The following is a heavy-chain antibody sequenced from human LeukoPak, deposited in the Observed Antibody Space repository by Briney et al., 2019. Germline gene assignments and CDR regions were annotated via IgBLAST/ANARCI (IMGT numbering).Heavy chain of an antibody. V-gene: IGHV3-23*01. CDR2: INTFGSAT. CDR3: AKGIAVADYYFDY. CDR1: GFTFSNFA. J-gene: IGHJ4*02. D-gene: IGHD6-19*01. Sequence: GGSLRLSCAASGFTFSNFAMAWVRQAPGKGLEWVSGINTFGSATYYADSVKGRFTISRDNSKNTLYLQMNSLRAEDTAVYYCAKGIAVADYYFDYWGQGTLVTVSS.